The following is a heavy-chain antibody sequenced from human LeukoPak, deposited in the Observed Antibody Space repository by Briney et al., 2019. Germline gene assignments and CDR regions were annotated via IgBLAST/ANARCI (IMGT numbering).Heavy chain of an antibody. Sequence: PSETLSLTCTVSGGSISSYYWSWIRQPPGKGLEWIGNIYNSGGTNYNPSLKSRVTTSVDTSKNQFSLKLTSVTAVDTAVYYCARYRGNSNGGFDPWGQGTLVTVSS. CDR1: GGSISSYY. J-gene: IGHJ5*02. CDR2: IYNSGGT. V-gene: IGHV4-59*01. CDR3: ARYRGNSNGGFDP. D-gene: IGHD4-23*01.